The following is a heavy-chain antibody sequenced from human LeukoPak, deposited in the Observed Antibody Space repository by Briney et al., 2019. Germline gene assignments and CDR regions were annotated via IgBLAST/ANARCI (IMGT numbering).Heavy chain of an antibody. D-gene: IGHD3-10*01. Sequence: GGSLRLSCTASGFTFGDYAMSWVRQAPGKGLEWVGFIRSKAYGGTTEYAASVKGRFTISRDDSKSIAYLQMNSLKTEDTAVYYCTRNYYGSGSYYYYYYYMDVWGKGTTVTISS. V-gene: IGHV3-49*04. CDR3: TRNYYGSGSYYYYYYYMDV. J-gene: IGHJ6*03. CDR1: GFTFGDYA. CDR2: IRSKAYGGTT.